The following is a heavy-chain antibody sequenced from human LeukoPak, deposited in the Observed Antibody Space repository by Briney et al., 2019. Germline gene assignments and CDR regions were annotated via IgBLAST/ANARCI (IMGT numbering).Heavy chain of an antibody. V-gene: IGHV1-18*01. CDR3: TRGGASSGYDY. D-gene: IGHD6-19*01. Sequence: GASVKVSCKASGYTFTTYXXXXXXQAPGQGXXXMGWISTXXGNTXXXXXXXGRVXMTTDTSTSTAYMELRSLRSDDTAVYYCTRGGASSGYDYWGQGTLVTVSS. J-gene: IGHJ4*02. CDR2: ISTXXGNT. CDR1: GYTFTTYX.